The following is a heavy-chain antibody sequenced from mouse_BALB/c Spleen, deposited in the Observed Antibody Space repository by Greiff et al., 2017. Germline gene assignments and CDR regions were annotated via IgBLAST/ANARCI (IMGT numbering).Heavy chain of an antibody. D-gene: IGHD1-1*01. V-gene: IGHV7-3*02. J-gene: IGHJ2*01. CDR1: GFTFTDYY. CDR3: ARDHYGSSPFDY. CDR2: IRNKANGYTT. Sequence: EVNVVESGGGLVQPGGSLRLSCATSGFTFTDYYMSWVRQPPGKALEWLGFIRNKANGYTTEYSASVKGRFTISRDNSQSILYLQMNTLRAEDSATYYCARDHYGSSPFDYWGQGTTLTVSS.